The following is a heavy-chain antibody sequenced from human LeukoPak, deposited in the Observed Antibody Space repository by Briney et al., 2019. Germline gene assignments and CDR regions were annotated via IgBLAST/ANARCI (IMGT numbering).Heavy chain of an antibody. CDR3: ARGAQCSDTYCWGYYYYYMDV. CDR2: ISDSSSYI. J-gene: IGHJ6*03. D-gene: IGHD7-27*01. V-gene: IGHV3-21*01. CDR1: GVDFSSHG. Sequence: GGSLRLSCAASGVDFSSHGMNWVRQAPGKGLEWVSYISDSSSYIYYAESVRGRFTISRDDAENSLYLQMNSLRAEDTAVYFCARGAQCSDTYCWGYYYYYMDVWGKGTAVTVSS.